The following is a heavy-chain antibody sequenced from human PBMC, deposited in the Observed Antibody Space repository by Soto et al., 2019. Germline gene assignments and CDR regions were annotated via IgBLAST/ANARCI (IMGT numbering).Heavy chain of an antibody. CDR2: IYPGDSDT. CDR1: GYSFTSFW. V-gene: IGHV5-51*01. D-gene: IGHD3-3*01. Sequence: HGESLKISCKGSGYSFTSFWIGWVRQMPGEGLEWLGVIYPGDSDTRYSPSFQGQVTISVDKSISTAYLQWSSLRASDSAMYYCARGGVSTRTFDYWGQGTPVSVSS. CDR3: ARGGVSTRTFDY. J-gene: IGHJ4*02.